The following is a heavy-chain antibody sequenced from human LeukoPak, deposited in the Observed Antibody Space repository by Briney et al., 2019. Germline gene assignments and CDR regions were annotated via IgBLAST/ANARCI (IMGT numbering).Heavy chain of an antibody. CDR3: VKTIAVAGNFDY. CDR2: ISPNGGST. CDR1: GFTFSSYT. V-gene: IGHV3-64D*09. D-gene: IGHD6-13*01. J-gene: IGHJ4*02. Sequence: GGSLRLSCSASGFTFSSYTMHWVRQAPGTGLEYVSAISPNGGSTYYGDSVKGRFTISRDNSKKTLYLQMSSLRAEDTAVYYCVKTIAVAGNFDYWGQGTLVTVS.